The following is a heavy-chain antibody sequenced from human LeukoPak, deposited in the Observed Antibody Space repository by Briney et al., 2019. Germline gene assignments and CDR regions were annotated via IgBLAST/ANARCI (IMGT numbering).Heavy chain of an antibody. CDR2: INPNSGGT. D-gene: IGHD6-13*01. V-gene: IGHV1-2*06. Sequence: ASVKVSCKASGYTFTGYYMHWVRQAPGQGLEWVGRINPNSGGTNYAQKFQGRVTMTRDTSISTAYMELSRLRSDDTAVYYRARDLIAAAGNVYWGQGTLVTVSS. CDR1: GYTFTGYY. CDR3: ARDLIAAAGNVY. J-gene: IGHJ4*02.